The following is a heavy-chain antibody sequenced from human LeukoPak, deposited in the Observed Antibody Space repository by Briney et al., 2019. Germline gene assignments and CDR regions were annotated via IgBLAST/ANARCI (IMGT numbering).Heavy chain of an antibody. CDR1: GFTVSSNY. Sequence: SGGSLRLSCAASGFTVSSNYMSWVRQAPGKGLEWVSGITGSSTWTYYADSVRGRFTISRDNSKNTLHLQMNNLTADDTAIYYCARELVSLGTGYFDLWGRGTLVTVSS. CDR3: ARELVSLGTGYFDL. V-gene: IGHV3-53*01. CDR2: ITGSSTWT. D-gene: IGHD7-27*01. J-gene: IGHJ2*01.